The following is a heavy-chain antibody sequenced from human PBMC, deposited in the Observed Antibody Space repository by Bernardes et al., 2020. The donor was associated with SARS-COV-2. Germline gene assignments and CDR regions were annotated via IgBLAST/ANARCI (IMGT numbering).Heavy chain of an antibody. J-gene: IGHJ6*02. D-gene: IGHD2-21*01. CDR3: ARVGCGGDCYPNPRPYYYYGMDV. V-gene: IGHV1-18*01. CDR2: ISGYNGNT. CDR1: GYTFTKYG. Sequence: ASVKASCKASGYTFTKYGIIWVRQAAGHGLEWMGWISGYNGNTYYAQKLQDRVTMTTDTSTSTAHMELRSLRSDDTAVYYCARVGCGGDCYPNPRPYYYYGMDVWGQGTTVTVSS.